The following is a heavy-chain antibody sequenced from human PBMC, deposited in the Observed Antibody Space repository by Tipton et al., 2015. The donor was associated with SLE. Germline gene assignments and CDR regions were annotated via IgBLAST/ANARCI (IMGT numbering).Heavy chain of an antibody. D-gene: IGHD2-21*02. CDR1: GGSISSYY. V-gene: IGHV4-59*01. CDR3: AREGGCGGDCPLSWFDP. CDR2: IYYSGST. Sequence: LRLSCTVSGGSISSYYWSWIRQPPGKGLEWIGYIYYSGSTNYNPSLKSRVTISVDTSKNQFSLKLSSVTAADTAVYYCAREGGCGGDCPLSWFDPWGQGTLVTVSS. J-gene: IGHJ5*02.